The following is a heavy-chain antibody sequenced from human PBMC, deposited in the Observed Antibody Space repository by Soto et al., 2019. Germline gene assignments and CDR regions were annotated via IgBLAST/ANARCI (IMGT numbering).Heavy chain of an antibody. CDR2: IYSGGST. CDR1: GFTVSSNY. Sequence: GSLRLSCAASGFTVSSNYMSWVRQAPGKGLEWVSVIYSGGSTYYADSVKGRFTISRDKAKNSLYLQMNSLRGEDTAVYNWARARSTGIGFALEYWGQGTLVTVSS. V-gene: IGHV3-53*01. D-gene: IGHD3-10*01. CDR3: ARARSTGIGFALEY. J-gene: IGHJ1*01.